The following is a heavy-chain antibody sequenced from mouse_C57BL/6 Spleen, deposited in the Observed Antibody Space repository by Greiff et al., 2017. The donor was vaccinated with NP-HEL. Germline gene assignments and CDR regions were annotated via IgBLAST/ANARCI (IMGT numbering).Heavy chain of an antibody. CDR2: IYPGDGDT. CDR3: ATYYSNSYYAMDY. J-gene: IGHJ4*01. CDR1: GYAFSSYW. D-gene: IGHD2-5*01. V-gene: IGHV1-80*01. Sequence: VQLQESGAELVKPGASVKISCKASGYAFSSYWMNWVKQRPGKGLEWIGQIYPGDGDTNYNGKFKGKATLTADKSSSTAYMQLSSLTSEDSAVYFCATYYSNSYYAMDYWGQGTSVTVSS.